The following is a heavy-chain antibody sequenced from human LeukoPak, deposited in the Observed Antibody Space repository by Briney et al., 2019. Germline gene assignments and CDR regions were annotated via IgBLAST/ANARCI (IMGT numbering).Heavy chain of an antibody. J-gene: IGHJ3*01. V-gene: IGHV3-7*03. CDR3: ARAQWGYPFDV. CDR2: IKGDGSDK. Sequence: QPGGSLRLSCAASGFSSGNYWMTWIRQAPGKGLEWVATIKGDGSDKRYVDSVKGRFTISRDDVKNSLYLQLNNLRAKDTAIYYCARAQWGYPFDVWGQGTRVTVSS. D-gene: IGHD5-18*01. CDR1: GFSSGNYW.